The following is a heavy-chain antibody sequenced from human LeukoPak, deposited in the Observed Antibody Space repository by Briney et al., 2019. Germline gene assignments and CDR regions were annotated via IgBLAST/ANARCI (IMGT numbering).Heavy chain of an antibody. CDR2: IRGKTYGGAT. J-gene: IGHJ4*02. CDR3: TRPLLQGLPYYFDY. V-gene: IGHV3-49*03. Sequence: GGSLRLSCTASGFIFGDYAMSWFRQAPGKGLEWVAFIRGKTYGGATEYAASVRGRFTISRDDSKSIAYLQMNSLGIEDTAVYYCTRPLLQGLPYYFDYWGQGTLVTVSS. CDR1: GFIFGDYA.